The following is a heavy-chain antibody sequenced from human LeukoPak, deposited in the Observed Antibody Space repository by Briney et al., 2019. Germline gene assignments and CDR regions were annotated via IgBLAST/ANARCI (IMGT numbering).Heavy chain of an antibody. Sequence: SETLSLTCTVSGGSISSSSYYWGWIRQPPGKGLEWIGSIHYSGSTYYNPSLKSRVTISVDTSKNQFSLKLSSVTAADTAVYHCARCPRLFGLVYGMDVWGQGTTVTVSS. V-gene: IGHV4-39*07. CDR2: IHYSGST. D-gene: IGHD3-22*01. CDR3: ARCPRLFGLVYGMDV. J-gene: IGHJ6*02. CDR1: GGSISSSSYY.